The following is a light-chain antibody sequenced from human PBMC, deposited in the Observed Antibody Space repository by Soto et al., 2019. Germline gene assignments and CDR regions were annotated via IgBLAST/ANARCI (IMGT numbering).Light chain of an antibody. Sequence: QSALTQPPSASGSLGQSVTISCSGASSDIGGYNCVAWYQQHPGKAPKLIIYEVNKRPSGVPDRFSGSKSGNTASLTVSGLQPEDEADYSCSSYAGGNDLLFGGGTKLTVL. V-gene: IGLV2-8*01. CDR1: SSDIGGYNC. CDR3: SSYAGGNDLL. CDR2: EVN. J-gene: IGLJ2*01.